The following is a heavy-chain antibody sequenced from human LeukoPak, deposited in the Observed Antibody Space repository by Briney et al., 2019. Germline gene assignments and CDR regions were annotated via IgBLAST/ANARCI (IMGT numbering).Heavy chain of an antibody. CDR3: ARDLRYFDWLSDGDY. J-gene: IGHJ4*02. CDR2: INPNGGGT. Sequence: GASVKVSCKASGHTFTGYYMHWVRQAPGQGLEWMGWINPNGGGTNYAQKFQGRVTMTRDTSISTAYMELSRLRSDDTAVYYCARDLRYFDWLSDGDYWGQGTLVTVSS. CDR1: GHTFTGYY. V-gene: IGHV1-2*02. D-gene: IGHD3-9*01.